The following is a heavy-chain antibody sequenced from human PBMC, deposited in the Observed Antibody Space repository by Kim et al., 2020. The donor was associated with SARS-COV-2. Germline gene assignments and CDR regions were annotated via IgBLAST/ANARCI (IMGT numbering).Heavy chain of an antibody. CDR2: IYYSGST. Sequence: SETLSLTCTASGGSISSSSYYWGWIRQPPGKGLEWIGSIYYSGSTYYNPSLKSRVTISVDTSKNQFSLKLSSVTAADTAVYYCSRIIVGATPHDAFDIWGQGTMVTVSS. J-gene: IGHJ3*02. CDR1: GGSISSSSYY. V-gene: IGHV4-39*01. CDR3: SRIIVGATPHDAFDI. D-gene: IGHD1-26*01.